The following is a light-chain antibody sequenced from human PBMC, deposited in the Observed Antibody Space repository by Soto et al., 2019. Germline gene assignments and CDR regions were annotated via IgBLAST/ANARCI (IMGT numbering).Light chain of an antibody. J-gene: IGKJ1*01. CDR1: QSVSSK. V-gene: IGKV3-15*01. CDR3: QHYSTWLWT. Sequence: EIVMTQSPATLSVSPGERATLSCRASQSVSSKLAWYQQKPGQGPRLLIYGASSRPTSIPARFSGSGSGTEFTLTIRSLQSEDFAVYYCQHYSTWLWTFGQGTKVEIK. CDR2: GAS.